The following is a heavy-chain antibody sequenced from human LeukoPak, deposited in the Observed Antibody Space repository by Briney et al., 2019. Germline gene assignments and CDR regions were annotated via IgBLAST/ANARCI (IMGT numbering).Heavy chain of an antibody. Sequence: PGGSLRLSCAASGFTFSSYAMSWVRQAPGRGLEWVASISSTGSYIYYADSVRGRFTISRDNAENSLYLQMNNLRAEDTAVFYCASPYSTSWNDAYDVWGQGTMVTVSS. J-gene: IGHJ3*01. CDR1: GFTFSSYA. D-gene: IGHD6-13*01. V-gene: IGHV3-21*01. CDR3: ASPYSTSWNDAYDV. CDR2: ISSTGSYI.